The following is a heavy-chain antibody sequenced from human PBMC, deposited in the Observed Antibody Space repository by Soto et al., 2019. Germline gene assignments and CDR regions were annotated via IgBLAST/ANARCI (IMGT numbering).Heavy chain of an antibody. CDR2: IWYDGSNK. V-gene: IGHV3-33*01. CDR3: ARGGGYSGYDLDY. J-gene: IGHJ4*02. CDR1: GFTFSSYG. D-gene: IGHD5-12*01. Sequence: QVQLVESGGGVVQPGRSLRLSCAASGFTFSSYGMHWVRQAPGKGLEWVAVIWYDGSNKYYADSVKGRFTISRDNSKNTLYLQMNSLSAEDTAVYYCARGGGYSGYDLDYWGQGTLVTVSS.